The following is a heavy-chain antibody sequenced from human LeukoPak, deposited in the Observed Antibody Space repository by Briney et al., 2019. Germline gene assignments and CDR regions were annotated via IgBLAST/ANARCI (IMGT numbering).Heavy chain of an antibody. Sequence: GESLKISCKGSGYSFTNYGIGWVRQTPGKGLEWMGIIYPGDSDTTYSPSFQGQVTISADKSISTAYLQWSSLKASDTAMYYCARHRLDCSGGSCYSSAFDIWGQGTMVTVSS. V-gene: IGHV5-51*01. CDR3: ARHRLDCSGGSCYSSAFDI. CDR1: GYSFTNYG. CDR2: IYPGDSDT. J-gene: IGHJ3*02. D-gene: IGHD2-15*01.